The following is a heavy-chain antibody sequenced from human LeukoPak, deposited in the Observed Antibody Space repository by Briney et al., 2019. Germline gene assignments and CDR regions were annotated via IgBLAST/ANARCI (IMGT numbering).Heavy chain of an antibody. J-gene: IGHJ6*03. V-gene: IGHV3-23*01. CDR3: AKVYLASGPYYMDV. Sequence: GGSLRLSCAASGFTFSSYAMSWVRQAPGKGLEWGSAISGSGGSTYYADSVKGRFTISRDNSKNTLYLQMNSLRAEDTAVYYCAKVYLASGPYYMDVWGKGTTVTVSS. CDR1: GFTFSSYA. CDR2: ISGSGGST.